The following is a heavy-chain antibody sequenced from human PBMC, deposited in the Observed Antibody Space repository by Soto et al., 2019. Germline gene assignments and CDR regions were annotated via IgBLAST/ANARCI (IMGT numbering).Heavy chain of an antibody. CDR1: GGTFSSYA. Sequence: GASVKVACKASGGTFSSYAISWVLQAPGQGLEWMGGIIPIFGTANYAQKFQGRVTITADESTSTAYMELSSLRSEDTAVYYCAREAGVYSSGAGTFFRYWGQGTLVTVSS. CDR2: IIPIFGTA. D-gene: IGHD6-13*01. J-gene: IGHJ4*02. CDR3: AREAGVYSSGAGTFFRY. V-gene: IGHV1-69*13.